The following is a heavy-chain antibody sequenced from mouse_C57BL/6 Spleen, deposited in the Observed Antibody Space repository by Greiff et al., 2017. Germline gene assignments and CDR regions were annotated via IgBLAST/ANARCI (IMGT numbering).Heavy chain of an antibody. CDR3: AREGGLPHPDY. J-gene: IGHJ2*01. V-gene: IGHV1-52*01. CDR1: GYTFTSYW. Sequence: QVQLLQPGAELVRPGSSVKLSCKASGYTFTSYWMHWVKQRPIQGLEWIGNIDPSDSETHYNQKFKDKATLTVDKSSSTAYMQLSSLTSEDSAVYYCAREGGLPHPDYWGQGTTLTVSS. CDR2: IDPSDSET. D-gene: IGHD2-2*01.